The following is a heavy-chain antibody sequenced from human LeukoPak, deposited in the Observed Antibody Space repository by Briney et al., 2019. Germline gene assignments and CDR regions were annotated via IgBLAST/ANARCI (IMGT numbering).Heavy chain of an antibody. D-gene: IGHD3-10*01. CDR1: GGSISSSNW. V-gene: IGHV4-4*02. J-gene: IGHJ6*02. Sequence: PSGTLSLTCAVSGGSISSSNWWSWVRQPPGKGLEWIGEIYHSGSTNYNPSLKSRVTISVDKSKNQFSLKLSSVTAADTAVYYCARIGVGWLGELEGMEVGGQGTTVTVSS. CDR2: IYHSGST. CDR3: ARIGVGWLGELEGMEV.